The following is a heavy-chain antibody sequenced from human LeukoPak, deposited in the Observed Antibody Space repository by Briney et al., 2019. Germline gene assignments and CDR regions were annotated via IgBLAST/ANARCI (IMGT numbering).Heavy chain of an antibody. CDR1: GFTFRDYA. J-gene: IGHJ4*02. CDR3: TSIGH. D-gene: IGHD3-16*01. CDR2: IKSKSHGETT. Sequence: GRSLRLSCTTSGFTFRDYAMSWVRQAPGKGLEWIGVIKSKSHGETTAYAASVKDRFTISRDDSKSIAYLQMNSLKTDDTAVYYCTSIGHWGQGTLVTVSS. V-gene: IGHV3-49*04.